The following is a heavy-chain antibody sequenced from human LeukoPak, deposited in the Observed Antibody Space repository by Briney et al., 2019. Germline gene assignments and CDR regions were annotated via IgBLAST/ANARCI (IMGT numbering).Heavy chain of an antibody. CDR1: GGSISSYY. V-gene: IGHV4-59*08. CDR3: ARHPFDYGHFDY. Sequence: SETLSLTCTVSGGSISSYYWSWIRQPPGKGLEWIGYIYYSGSTNYNPSLKSRVTISVDTSNNQFSLKLSSVTAADTAVYYCARHPFDYGHFDYWGQGTLVTVSS. D-gene: IGHD4-17*01. J-gene: IGHJ4*02. CDR2: IYYSGST.